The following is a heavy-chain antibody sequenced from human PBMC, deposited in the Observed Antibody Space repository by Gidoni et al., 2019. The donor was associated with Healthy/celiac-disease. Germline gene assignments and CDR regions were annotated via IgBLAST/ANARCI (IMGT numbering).Heavy chain of an antibody. V-gene: IGHV3-7*04. CDR1: GSTFSSYW. CDR2: IKQDGSEK. D-gene: IGHD3-3*01. CDR3: ARIHTMFGGVIY. J-gene: IGHJ4*02. Sequence: EVQLVESGRGLVQPGGSLRLSCAASGSTFSSYWMSWVRQAPGKGLEWVDNIKQDGSEKYYVDSVKRRVTISRDNAKNTLYLQMNSLRAEDTAVYDCARIHTMFGGVIYWGQGTLVTVSA.